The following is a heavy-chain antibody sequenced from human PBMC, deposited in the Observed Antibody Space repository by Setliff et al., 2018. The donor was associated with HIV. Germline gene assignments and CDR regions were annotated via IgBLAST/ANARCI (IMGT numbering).Heavy chain of an antibody. Sequence: ASVKVSCKASGYTFTSYNINWVRQATGQGLEWVQQATGQGLEWMGWMNPNSGNTDYAQKFRGRVTITRNTSISTAYMELSSLRSEDTAVYYCARVRLSMVQGPFDAFDIWGQGTMVTVSS. CDR3: ARVRLSMVQGPFDAFDI. V-gene: IGHV1-8*03. D-gene: IGHD3-10*01. J-gene: IGHJ3*02. CDR2: MNPNSGNT. CDR1: GYTFTSYN.